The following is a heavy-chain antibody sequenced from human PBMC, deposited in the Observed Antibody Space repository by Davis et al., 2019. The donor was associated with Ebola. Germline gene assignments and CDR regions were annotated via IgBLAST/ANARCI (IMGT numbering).Heavy chain of an antibody. V-gene: IGHV3-21*01. D-gene: IGHD6-6*01. Sequence: GESLKISCAASGFTFSSYSMNWVRQAPGKGLEWVSSISSSSSYIYYADSVKGRFTISRDNAKNSLYLQMNSLRAEDTAVYYCARGSSSSGGKSDLEWGQGTLVTVSS. CDR3: ARGSSSSGGKSDLE. J-gene: IGHJ4*02. CDR1: GFTFSSYS. CDR2: ISSSSSYI.